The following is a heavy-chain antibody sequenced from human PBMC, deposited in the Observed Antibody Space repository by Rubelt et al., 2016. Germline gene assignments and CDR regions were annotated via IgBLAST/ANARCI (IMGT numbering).Heavy chain of an antibody. CDR2: IYYSGTT. J-gene: IGHJ4*02. CDR3: ARDTRYISRGTDY. D-gene: IGHD1-14*01. Sequence: QLQLQESGPGLVKPSETLSLTCTVSGGSIISSDHYWAWIRQPPGKGLEWIGSIYYSGTTYYNPSLKSRVTISVDTSKNQFSLKLSSVTAADTAIYYCARDTRYISRGTDYWGQGTLVTVSS. V-gene: IGHV4-39*07. CDR1: GGSIISSDHY.